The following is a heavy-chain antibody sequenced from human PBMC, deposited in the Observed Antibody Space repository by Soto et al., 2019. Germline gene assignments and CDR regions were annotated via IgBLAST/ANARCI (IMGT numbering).Heavy chain of an antibody. V-gene: IGHV1-2*02. Sequence: QVQLVQSGAEVKKPGASVKVSCKASGYTFTGYNMHWVRQAPGQGREWMGWINPKTGATNYGKKFQGRVTMTRDTSITTVHMEMSRLTSDDTAVYYCARGNAPGIDYWGQGTLVTVSS. J-gene: IGHJ4*02. CDR1: GYTFTGYN. CDR2: INPKTGAT. D-gene: IGHD1-1*01. CDR3: ARGNAPGIDY.